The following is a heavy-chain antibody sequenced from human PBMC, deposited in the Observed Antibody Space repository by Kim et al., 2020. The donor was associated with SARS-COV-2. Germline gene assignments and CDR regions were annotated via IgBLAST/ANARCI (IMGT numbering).Heavy chain of an antibody. CDR1: GYTFTTYG. CDR2: SSTYNGNT. D-gene: IGHD2-15*01. J-gene: IGHJ3*02. V-gene: IGHV1-18*01. Sequence: ASVKVSCKASGYTFTTYGLGWVRQAPGQGLEWMGWSSTYNGNTTYAQKLQGRVTMTTDTSTSTAYMELRSLRPDDTAVYYCARGGGGWLTKASDAFDIWGQGTLVTVSS. CDR3: ARGGGGWLTKASDAFDI.